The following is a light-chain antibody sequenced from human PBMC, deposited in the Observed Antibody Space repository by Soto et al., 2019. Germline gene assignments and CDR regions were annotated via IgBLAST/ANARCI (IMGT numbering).Light chain of an antibody. CDR3: QQYNSYPWT. J-gene: IGKJ1*01. CDR1: QSVSSSY. V-gene: IGKV3-20*01. CDR2: GAS. Sequence: EIVLTQSPGTLSLSPGKGATLSCRASQSVSSSYLAWYQQKPGQAPRLLIYGASSRATGIPDRFSGSGSGTEFTLTISSLQPDDFATYYCQQYNSYPWTFGQGTKVDI.